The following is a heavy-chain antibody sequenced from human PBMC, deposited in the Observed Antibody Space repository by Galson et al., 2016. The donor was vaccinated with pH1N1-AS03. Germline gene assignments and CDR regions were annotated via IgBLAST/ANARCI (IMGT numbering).Heavy chain of an antibody. CDR2: IRGRSGVT. V-gene: IGHV3-23*01. D-gene: IGHD1-26*01. Sequence: SLRLSCAASGFTFDDFAISWVRQAPGQGLEWVASIRGRSGVTYYPASVRGRFTISRDNSRNIPDLQMSNLRAEDTARYFCVKDFGIGWELQHFDWWGQGTLLTVSS. CDR3: VKDFGIGWELQHFDW. CDR1: GFTFDDFA. J-gene: IGHJ4*02.